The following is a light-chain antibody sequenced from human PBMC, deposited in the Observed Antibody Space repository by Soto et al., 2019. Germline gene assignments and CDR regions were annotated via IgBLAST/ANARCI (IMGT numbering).Light chain of an antibody. CDR1: SSNIGNNA. CDR2: YDD. Sequence: QSVLTQPPSVSEAPRQRVTISCSGSSSNIGNNAVNWYQQLPGKAPKLLIYYDDLLPSGVSDRFSGSKSGTSASLAISGLQSEDEADYYYAAWDDSLNGRVFGTGTKVTVL. J-gene: IGLJ1*01. V-gene: IGLV1-36*01. CDR3: AAWDDSLNGRV.